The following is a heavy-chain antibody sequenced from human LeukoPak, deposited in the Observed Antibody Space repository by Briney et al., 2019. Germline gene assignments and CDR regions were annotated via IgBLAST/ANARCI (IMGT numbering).Heavy chain of an antibody. CDR3: TRGSSGRRDN. V-gene: IGHV1-8*01. CDR1: GYTFNSCD. D-gene: IGHD6-19*01. J-gene: IGHJ4*02. CDR2: MNPNSGNT. Sequence: GASVKVSCKASGYTFNSCDVSWVRQATGPGLEWMGWMNPNSGNTGYGQSFQGRITMTRDISIGTAYMELSNLTSEDTAIYYCTRGSSGRRDNWGQGTLVTVSA.